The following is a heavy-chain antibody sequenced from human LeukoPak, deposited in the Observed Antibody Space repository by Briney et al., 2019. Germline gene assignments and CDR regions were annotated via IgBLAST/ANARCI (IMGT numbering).Heavy chain of an antibody. Sequence: PSETLSLTCAVYGGSFIGYHWNWIRQTPGKGLEWIGEINHRGHTNYNPSLESRVTISVDTSKNQFSLKLRSVTAADTAVYYCARDPTTVVTLPYYFDFWGPGTLVTVSS. V-gene: IGHV4-34*01. CDR3: ARDPTTVVTLPYYFDF. J-gene: IGHJ4*02. CDR2: INHRGHT. CDR1: GGSFIGYH. D-gene: IGHD4-23*01.